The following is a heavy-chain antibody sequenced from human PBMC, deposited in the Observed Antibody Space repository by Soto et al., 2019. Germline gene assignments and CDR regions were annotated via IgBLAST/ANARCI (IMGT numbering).Heavy chain of an antibody. V-gene: IGHV3-53*01. CDR1: GFTVSSNY. D-gene: IGHD3-9*01. CDR3: ARDQGIFSARSYGMDV. CDR2: IYSGGST. J-gene: IGHJ6*02. Sequence: PGGSLRLSCAASGFTVSSNYMSWVRQAPGKGLEWVSVIYSGGSTYYADSVKGRFTISRDNSKNTLYLQMNSLRAEDTAVYYCARDQGIFSARSYGMDVWGQGTTVTVSS.